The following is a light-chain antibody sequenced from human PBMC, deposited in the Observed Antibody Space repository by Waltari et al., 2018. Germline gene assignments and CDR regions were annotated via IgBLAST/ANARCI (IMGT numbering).Light chain of an antibody. CDR2: TAS. CDR3: QQTYSTPYT. J-gene: IGKJ2*01. V-gene: IGKV1-39*01. CDR1: QRILGL. Sequence: DIQMTQAPYSLSASVGDRVTMPCRAIQRILGLLNWFPQQPGRPPKPRIHTASSLHSGVPLMFRCCCSGTHFTLTITSLQPEDFATSFCQQTYSTPYTFGQGTKVDIK.